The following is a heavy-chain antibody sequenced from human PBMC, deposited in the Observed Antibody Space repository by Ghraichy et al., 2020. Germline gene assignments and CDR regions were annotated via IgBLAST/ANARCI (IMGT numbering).Heavy chain of an antibody. Sequence: SQTLSLTCTVSGGSISSYYWSWIRQPPGKGLEWIGYIYYSGSTNYNPSLKSRVTISVDTSKNQFSLKLSSVTAADTAVYYCARLDYGDSLLRYWGQGTLVTVSS. J-gene: IGHJ4*02. CDR1: GGSISSYY. CDR3: ARLDYGDSLLRY. CDR2: IYYSGST. V-gene: IGHV4-59*08. D-gene: IGHD4-17*01.